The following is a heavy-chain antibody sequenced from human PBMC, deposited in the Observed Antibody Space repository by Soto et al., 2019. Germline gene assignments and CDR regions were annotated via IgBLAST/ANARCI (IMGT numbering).Heavy chain of an antibody. CDR3: ARDTGDGTFDF. CDR2: INAGYGNT. J-gene: IGHJ4*02. D-gene: IGHD7-27*01. CDR1: GYTFSSYA. V-gene: IGHV1-3*01. Sequence: QVHLVQSGAEVRKPGASVKVSCKASGYTFSSYAMHWVRQAPGQSLEWMGWINAGYGNTKSSQKFQDRVTISRDTSASTAYMELTSLRSEDTAVYYCARDTGDGTFDFWCQGTLVTVSS.